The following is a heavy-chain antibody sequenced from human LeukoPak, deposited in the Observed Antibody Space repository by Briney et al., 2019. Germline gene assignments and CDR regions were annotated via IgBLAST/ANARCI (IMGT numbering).Heavy chain of an antibody. CDR2: IYHSGSP. D-gene: IGHD7-27*01. CDR3: ARSKLGSPAPHFDS. CDR1: GGSLSRGEFY. V-gene: IGHV4-31*03. J-gene: IGHJ4*02. Sequence: SETLSLTCTVSGGSLSRGEFYWRWLRQHPGKGLEWIGYIYHSGSPYYNPSLKSRIGISVDTTKNQFSLKLSSVTAADTAVFYCARSKLGSPAPHFDSWGPGILDSVSS.